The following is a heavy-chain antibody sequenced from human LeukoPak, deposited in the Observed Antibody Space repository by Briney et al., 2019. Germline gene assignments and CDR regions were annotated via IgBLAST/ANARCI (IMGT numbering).Heavy chain of an antibody. J-gene: IGHJ4*02. CDR2: IKGNGATT. V-gene: IGHV3-11*01. CDR1: GFTFSNYY. CDR3: ARSPKPLRYFDWLADDFLYYFDY. D-gene: IGHD3-9*01. Sequence: GGSLRLSCEASGFTFSNYYMSWIRQAPGKGLEWVSHIKGNGATTYYADSVRGRFTISRDNAKNSLYLQMNSLRAEDTALYHCARSPKPLRYFDWLADDFLYYFDYWGQGTLVTVSS.